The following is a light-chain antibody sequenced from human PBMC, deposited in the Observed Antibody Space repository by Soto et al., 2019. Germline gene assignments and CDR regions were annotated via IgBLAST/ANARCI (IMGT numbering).Light chain of an antibody. Sequence: DIQMTQSASSLSASVGDRVTITCQASQDINNYLNWYQHKPGKAPKLLIYDASNLETGVPSRFSGSGSGTEFTFTISSLQPADIATYYCQQYGNLLWTFGQGTKVEIK. V-gene: IGKV1-33*01. J-gene: IGKJ1*01. CDR2: DAS. CDR1: QDINNY. CDR3: QQYGNLLWT.